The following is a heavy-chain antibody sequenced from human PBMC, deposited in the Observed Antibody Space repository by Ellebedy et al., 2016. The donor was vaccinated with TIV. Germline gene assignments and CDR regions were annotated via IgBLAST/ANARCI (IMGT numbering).Heavy chain of an antibody. CDR2: FDSDGSTT. J-gene: IGHJ6*02. CDR3: ARVRGGYGPGGYFYGMDV. D-gene: IGHD3-22*01. Sequence: GESLKISCAASGFTFSGYWMHWVRQAPGKGLVWVARFDSDGSTTTYADSVKVRFTISRDNARNTLYLQMNSLRAEDTAVYYCARVRGGYGPGGYFYGMDVWGQGTTVTVPS. V-gene: IGHV3-74*01. CDR1: GFTFSGYW.